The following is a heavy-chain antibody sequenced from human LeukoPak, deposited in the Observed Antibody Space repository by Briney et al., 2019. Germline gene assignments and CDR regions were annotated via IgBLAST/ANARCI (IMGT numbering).Heavy chain of an antibody. CDR1: GFTFSSYG. CDR3: AKVAATLFGFFDY. J-gene: IGHJ4*02. CDR2: ISNDGSDK. D-gene: IGHD3-10*02. Sequence: GGSLRLSCAASGFTFSSYGMHWVRQAPGKGMEWVAVISNDGSDKYYADSVKGRFTISRDNSKNTLYLQMNSLRAEDTAVYYCAKVAATLFGFFDYWGQGTLVTVSS. V-gene: IGHV3-30*18.